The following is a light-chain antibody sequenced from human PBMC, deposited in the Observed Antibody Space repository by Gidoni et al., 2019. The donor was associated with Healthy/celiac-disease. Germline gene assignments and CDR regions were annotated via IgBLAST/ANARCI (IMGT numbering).Light chain of an antibody. CDR3: QQYNNWPST. CDR1: QSVSSN. Sequence: EIVMTQSPATLSVSPGERATLSCRASQSVSSNLAWYQQKPGQAPRLLIFGASTRATGIPARFSGMGSGTEFTLTISSLQSEDFAVYYCQQYNNWPSTFGQGTKVEIK. J-gene: IGKJ1*01. CDR2: GAS. V-gene: IGKV3-15*01.